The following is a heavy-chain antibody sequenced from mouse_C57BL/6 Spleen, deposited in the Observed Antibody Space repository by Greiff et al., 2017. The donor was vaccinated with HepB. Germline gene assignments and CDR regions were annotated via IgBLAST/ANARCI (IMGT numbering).Heavy chain of an antibody. J-gene: IGHJ3*01. CDR1: GFTFSSYA. Sequence: EVKLVESGGGLVKPGGSLKLSCAASGFTFSSYAMSWVRQTPEKRLEWVATISDGGSYTYYPDNVKGRFTISRDNAKNNLYLQMSHLKSEDTAMYYCARGGSNTWFAYWGQGTLVTVSA. V-gene: IGHV5-4*03. CDR3: ARGGSNTWFAY. CDR2: ISDGGSYT. D-gene: IGHD2-5*01.